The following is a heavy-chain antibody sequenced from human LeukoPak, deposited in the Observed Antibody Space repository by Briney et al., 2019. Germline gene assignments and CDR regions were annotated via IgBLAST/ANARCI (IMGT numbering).Heavy chain of an antibody. J-gene: IGHJ3*02. CDR3: DTSLSSSLAFDI. V-gene: IGHV3-48*04. CDR1: GFTFSSYS. Sequence: GGSLRLSCAASGFTFSSYSMNWVRQAPGKGLEWVSYISSSSSTIYYADSVKGRFTISRDNAKNSLYLQMNSLRAEDTAVYYCDTSLSSSLAFDIWGQGTMVTVSS. CDR2: ISSSSSTI. D-gene: IGHD6-13*01.